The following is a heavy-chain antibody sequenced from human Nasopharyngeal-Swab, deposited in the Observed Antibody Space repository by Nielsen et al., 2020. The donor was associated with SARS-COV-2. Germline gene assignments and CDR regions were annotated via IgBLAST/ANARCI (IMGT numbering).Heavy chain of an antibody. Sequence: ASVKVSCKASGYSFRSYGINWVRQAPGQGLEWMGWISVYNADTNYAQKLQGRVSMTTDTSTSTAYMELRSLRSDDTAVYYCARGTSLTTGQGHYWGQGTLVTVSS. CDR1: GYSFRSYG. D-gene: IGHD2-2*01. CDR3: ARGTSLTTGQGHY. CDR2: ISVYNADT. J-gene: IGHJ4*02. V-gene: IGHV1-18*01.